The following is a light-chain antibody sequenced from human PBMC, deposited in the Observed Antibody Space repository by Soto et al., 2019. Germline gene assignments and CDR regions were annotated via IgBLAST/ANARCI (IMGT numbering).Light chain of an antibody. V-gene: IGKV1-39*01. CDR3: QQSYSKRT. J-gene: IGKJ1*01. Sequence: DIQMTQSPSSLSASVGDRVTITCRASQSISSYLNWYQQKPGKAPKLLIYAASSLQSGVPSRFSGSGSGTDFTLTISSLQPEDSATYYCQQSYSKRTFGQGTKV. CDR1: QSISSY. CDR2: AAS.